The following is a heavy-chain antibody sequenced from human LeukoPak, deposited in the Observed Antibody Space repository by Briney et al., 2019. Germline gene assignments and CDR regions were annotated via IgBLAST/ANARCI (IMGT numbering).Heavy chain of an antibody. CDR1: GASISSRHW. J-gene: IGHJ4*02. CDR2: IYHSGST. V-gene: IGHV4-4*02. Sequence: PSETLSLTCAVSGASISSRHWWSWVRQPPGKGLEWIGEIYHSGSTNYNPSLKSRVTISVDKSNNQFSLKLNSVTAADTAVYYGARRVVSRYFDYWRQGTLVTVSS. CDR3: ARRVVSRYFDY. D-gene: IGHD5/OR15-5a*01.